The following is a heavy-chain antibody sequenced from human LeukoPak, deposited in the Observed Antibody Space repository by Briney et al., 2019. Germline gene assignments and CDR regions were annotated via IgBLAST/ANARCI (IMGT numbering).Heavy chain of an antibody. CDR1: GFTFSSYS. CDR3: ARGSSGRVPEMSAPDY. J-gene: IGHJ4*02. CDR2: IRSSSRTI. Sequence: PGGSLRLSCAASGFTFSSYSMNWARQAPGKGLEWVSYIRSSSRTIYYADSVKGRFTISRDNAKNSLFLQMNSLRAEDTAVYYCARGSSGRVPEMSAPDYWGQGTLVTVSS. V-gene: IGHV3-48*01. D-gene: IGHD3-10*01.